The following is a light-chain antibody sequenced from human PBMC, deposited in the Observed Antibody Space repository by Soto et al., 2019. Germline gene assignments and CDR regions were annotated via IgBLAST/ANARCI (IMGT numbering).Light chain of an antibody. J-gene: IGLJ2*01. Sequence: SVLTQPPSASGTPGHRITISCSGSSSNIGNNYGYWYQQLPGTAPKLLIYRNNQRPSGDPDRFSGSKSGTSASLAISGLRSEDGADYYCAAWDDSLSGPVFGGGTKVTVL. CDR2: RNN. CDR3: AAWDDSLSGPV. CDR1: SSNIGNNY. V-gene: IGLV1-47*01.